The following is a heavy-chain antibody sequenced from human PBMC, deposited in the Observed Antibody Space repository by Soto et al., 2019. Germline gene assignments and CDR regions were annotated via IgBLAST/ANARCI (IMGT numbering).Heavy chain of an antibody. J-gene: IGHJ6*02. D-gene: IGHD6-6*01. V-gene: IGHV1-18*01. CDR3: ARDQLAARGSRAYYYYYGMDV. CDR1: GYTFTSYG. Sequence: ASVKVSCKASGYTFTSYGISWVRQAPGQGLEWVGWISAYNGNTNYAQKLQGRVTMTTDTSTSTAYMELRSLRSDDTAVYYCARDQLAARGSRAYYYYYGMDVWGQGTTVTVSS. CDR2: ISAYNGNT.